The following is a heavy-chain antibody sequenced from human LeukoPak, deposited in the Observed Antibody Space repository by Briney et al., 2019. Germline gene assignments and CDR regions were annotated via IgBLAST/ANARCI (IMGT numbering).Heavy chain of an antibody. Sequence: KPSETLSLTCAVYGGSFSGYYWSWIRQPPGKGLEWIGEINHSGSTNYNPSLKSRVTISVDTSKNQFSLKLSSVTAADTAVYYCARAPYYDLWSGYSSPFDYWGQGTLVTVSS. J-gene: IGHJ4*02. CDR2: INHSGST. D-gene: IGHD3-3*01. V-gene: IGHV4-34*01. CDR1: GGSFSGYY. CDR3: ARAPYYDLWSGYSSPFDY.